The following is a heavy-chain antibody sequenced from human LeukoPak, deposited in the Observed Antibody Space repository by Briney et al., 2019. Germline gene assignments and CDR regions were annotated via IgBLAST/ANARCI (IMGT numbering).Heavy chain of an antibody. Sequence: ASVKVCCKASGYTFTSYYLHWVRRAPGQGLEWMGWINPNSSGTNFAQKFQGRVTMTRDTSISTAYMELSKLISDDTAVYYCVREFGEMGYFDYWGQGTLVTVSS. CDR2: INPNSSGT. J-gene: IGHJ4*02. CDR3: VREFGEMGYFDY. D-gene: IGHD3-16*01. V-gene: IGHV1-2*02. CDR1: GYTFTSYY.